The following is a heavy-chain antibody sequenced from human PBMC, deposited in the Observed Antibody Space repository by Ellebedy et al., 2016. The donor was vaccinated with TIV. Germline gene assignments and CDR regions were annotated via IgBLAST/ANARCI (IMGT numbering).Heavy chain of an antibody. V-gene: IGHV3-66*01. J-gene: IGHJ3*02. Sequence: GGSLRLSCAASELTVTSNFMSWVRQAPGKGLAWVSTIAIDSTTYYADSVKGRFTISRDNSKNTLGIQMNSLRAENTAVYYCARETYNDVDLKLWGIFDIWGQGTMVTVSS. CDR3: ARETYNDVDLKLWGIFDI. CDR2: IAIDSTT. D-gene: IGHD3-10*01. CDR1: ELTVTSNF.